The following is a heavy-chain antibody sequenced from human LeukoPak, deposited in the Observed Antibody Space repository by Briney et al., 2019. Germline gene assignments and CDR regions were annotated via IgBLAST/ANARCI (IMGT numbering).Heavy chain of an antibody. CDR2: IYPGDSDT. J-gene: IGHJ4*02. D-gene: IGHD3-3*01. Sequence: GESLEISCKASGYSFSNYWIGWVRQMPGKGLEWMGIIYPGDSDTRYSPSFQGQVTISADKSISTAYLQWSSLKASDTAMYYCARLSSTTWSGYYFGRASFDYWGQGTLVTVSS. CDR3: ARLSSTTWSGYYFGRASFDY. V-gene: IGHV5-51*01. CDR1: GYSFSNYW.